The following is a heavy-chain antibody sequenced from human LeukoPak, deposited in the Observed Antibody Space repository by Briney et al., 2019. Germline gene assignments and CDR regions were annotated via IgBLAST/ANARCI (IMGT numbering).Heavy chain of an antibody. CDR1: GFTFSSYE. Sequence: PGGSLRLSCSASGFTFSSYEMNWVRQAPGQGLEWVSYISSSGGTIYYADSVKGRFTISRDNAKNSLYLQMNSLRSEDTAVYYCARGSHHFHYWGQGTLVTVSS. V-gene: IGHV3-48*03. J-gene: IGHJ4*02. CDR3: ARGSHHFHY. CDR2: ISSSGGTI.